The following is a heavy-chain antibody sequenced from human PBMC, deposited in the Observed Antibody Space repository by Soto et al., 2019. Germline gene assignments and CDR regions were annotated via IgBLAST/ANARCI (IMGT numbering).Heavy chain of an antibody. V-gene: IGHV1-2*04. D-gene: IGHD2-8*02. J-gene: IGHJ5*02. CDR3: ARVAFCTGGRCHNWFDP. CDR1: GYPFIDYY. CDR2: VNPNSGGS. Sequence: GASVKVSCKASGYPFIDYYIHWVRQAPGQGLEWIGWVNPNSGGSNSAQKFQGWVTMTRDTSTNTAYMELSSLKSDDTAVYYCARVAFCTGGRCHNWFDPWGQGSLVTVSS.